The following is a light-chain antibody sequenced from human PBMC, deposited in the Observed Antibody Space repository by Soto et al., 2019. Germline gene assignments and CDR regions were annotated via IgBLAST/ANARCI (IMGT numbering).Light chain of an antibody. Sequence: VLTPSPYSLSVSLGARATINCKSSQIVLYISNNKNYLAWYQQKPGQPPKLLIYWASTRESGVPDRFSGSGSGTDFTLTISSLQAEDVAVYYCQQYYTTPHSFGQGTKVDI. CDR2: WAS. V-gene: IGKV4-1*01. CDR1: QIVLYISNNKNY. J-gene: IGKJ2*03. CDR3: QQYYTTPHS.